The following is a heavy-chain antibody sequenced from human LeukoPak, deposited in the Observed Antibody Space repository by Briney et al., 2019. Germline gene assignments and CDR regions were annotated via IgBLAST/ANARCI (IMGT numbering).Heavy chain of an antibody. J-gene: IGHJ4*02. Sequence: PSETLSLTCAVYGGSFSGYHWSWIRQPPGKGLEWIGEINHSGSTNYNPSLKSRVTISVDTSKNQFSLKLSSVTAADTAVYYCARGLAVAGTDYWGQGTLVTVSS. CDR1: GGSFSGYH. D-gene: IGHD6-19*01. CDR3: ARGLAVAGTDY. CDR2: INHSGST. V-gene: IGHV4-34*01.